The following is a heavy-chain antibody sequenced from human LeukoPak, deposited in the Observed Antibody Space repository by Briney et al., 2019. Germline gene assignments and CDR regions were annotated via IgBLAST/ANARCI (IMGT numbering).Heavy chain of an antibody. CDR3: ARLIVSYQGSDTYIYYFDS. Sequence: PSETLSLTCTVSGASVTTAFYNWIRQPAGKGLEWVGLISASGSTNYNPSLRSRLTMSLDPSKNLFSLRLTSVTAADRAIYYCARLIVSYQGSDTYIYYFDSWGQGAQVTVSS. CDR1: GASVTTAF. V-gene: IGHV4-4*07. J-gene: IGHJ4*02. CDR2: ISASGST. D-gene: IGHD2-15*01.